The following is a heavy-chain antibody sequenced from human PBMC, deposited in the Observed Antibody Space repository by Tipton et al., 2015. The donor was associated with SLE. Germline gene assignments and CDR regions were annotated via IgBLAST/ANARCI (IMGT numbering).Heavy chain of an antibody. CDR3: ARGELVAALFDF. Sequence: TLSLTCTVSGGPISGYFWSWIRQPPGKGLEWIGYIFTSGGPTYNPSLKSRVTISVATSKNQFSLKLTSATAADTAVYYCARGELVAALFDFWGQGTLVTVSS. CDR1: GGPISGYF. CDR2: IFTSGGP. D-gene: IGHD6-13*01. V-gene: IGHV4-4*08. J-gene: IGHJ4*02.